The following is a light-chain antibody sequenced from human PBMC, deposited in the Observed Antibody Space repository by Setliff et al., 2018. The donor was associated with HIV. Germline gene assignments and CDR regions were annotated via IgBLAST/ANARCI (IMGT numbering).Light chain of an antibody. Sequence: QSALPQPASVSGSLGQSVTISCSGTTADIGAYDYVSWYQHHPGKAPKLIISGVTKRPSGVSERFSGSKSGSTASLTVSGLQPEDEADYYCCSFFTSSTLDVIFGGGTK. V-gene: IGLV2-14*03. CDR1: TADIGAYDY. J-gene: IGLJ2*01. CDR2: GVT. CDR3: CSFFTSSTLDVI.